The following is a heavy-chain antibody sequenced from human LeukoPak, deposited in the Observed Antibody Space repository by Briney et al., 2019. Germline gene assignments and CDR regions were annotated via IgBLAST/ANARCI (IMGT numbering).Heavy chain of an antibody. Sequence: GGSLRLSCAASGFTFDDYAMHWVRQAPGKGLEWVSGISWNSGSIGYVDSVKGRFTISRDNAKNSLFLQMNSLRAEDTAVYYCARVRCSSNSCFPDYWGQGTLVTVSS. CDR3: ARVRCSSNSCFPDY. CDR1: GFTFDDYA. V-gene: IGHV3-9*01. D-gene: IGHD2-2*01. J-gene: IGHJ4*02. CDR2: ISWNSGSI.